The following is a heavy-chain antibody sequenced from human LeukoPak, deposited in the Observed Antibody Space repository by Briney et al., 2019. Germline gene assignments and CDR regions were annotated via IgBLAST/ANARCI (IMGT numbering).Heavy chain of an antibody. CDR3: AKDRGKAAAGWLDP. V-gene: IGHV3-23*01. J-gene: IGHJ5*02. Sequence: GGSLRLSCAASGFTFRNYAMGWVRQAPGKGLEWVSATSDGGTSTFYADSVKGRFTISRDNSYNTLYLQMNTLRAEDTALYYCAKDRGKAAAGWLDPWGQGTLVTVSS. CDR2: TSDGGTST. CDR1: GFTFRNYA. D-gene: IGHD6-13*01.